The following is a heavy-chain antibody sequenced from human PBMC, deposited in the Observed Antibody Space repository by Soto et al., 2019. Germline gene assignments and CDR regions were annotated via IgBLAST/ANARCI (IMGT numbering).Heavy chain of an antibody. D-gene: IGHD7-27*01. CDR2: IWYDGSKK. J-gene: IGHJ3*02. Sequence: QVQLVESGGGVVQPGRSLRLSCVASGFTISSYGMHWVRQAPGKGLEWVAVIWYDGSKKYYADSVKGRFTISRDNSKDTLYMQMNTLRADDTAVYYCAGAGDSDAFDIWGQGTMVTVSS. V-gene: IGHV3-33*01. CDR3: AGAGDSDAFDI. CDR1: GFTISSYG.